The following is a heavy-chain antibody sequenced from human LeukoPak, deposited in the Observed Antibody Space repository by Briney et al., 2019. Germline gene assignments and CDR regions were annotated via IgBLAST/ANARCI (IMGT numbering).Heavy chain of an antibody. CDR3: ATNHYDSSGYYYVDY. Sequence: SETLSLTCAVYGGSFSGYYWSWIRQPPWKGLGGIGEINQSGSTNYNTSLKSRVTISVDTSKHQFSLKLSSVTAADTAVYYCATNHYDSSGYYYVDYWGQGTLVTVSS. D-gene: IGHD3-22*01. J-gene: IGHJ4*02. CDR1: GGSFSGYY. CDR2: INQSGST. V-gene: IGHV4-34*01.